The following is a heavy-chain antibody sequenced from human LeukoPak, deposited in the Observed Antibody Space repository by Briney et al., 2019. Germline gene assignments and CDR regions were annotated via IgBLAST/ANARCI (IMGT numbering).Heavy chain of an antibody. Sequence: SETLSLTCTVSGGSISSSSYYWGWIRRPPGKGLEWIGSFYYSGSTYYNPSLKRRVTISADTSKNQLSLKLSSVTAADTAVYYCATDGGSSWYYFDYWGQGTLVTVSS. D-gene: IGHD6-13*01. CDR3: ATDGGSSWYYFDY. CDR1: GGSISSSSYY. V-gene: IGHV4-39*07. CDR2: FYYSGST. J-gene: IGHJ4*02.